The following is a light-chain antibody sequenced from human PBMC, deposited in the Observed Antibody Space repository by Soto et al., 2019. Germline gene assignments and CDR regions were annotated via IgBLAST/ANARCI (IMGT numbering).Light chain of an antibody. J-gene: IGLJ1*01. CDR2: DVS. Sequence: QSALTQPRSVSGSPGQSVTISCTGTSSDVGGYNYVSWYQQHPGKAPKLMIYDVSKRPSGVPDRFSGSKSGNTASLTISGPQAEDEDDYYCCSYACSYTPYVFGTGTKLTVL. CDR3: CSYACSYTPYV. CDR1: SSDVGGYNY. V-gene: IGLV2-11*01.